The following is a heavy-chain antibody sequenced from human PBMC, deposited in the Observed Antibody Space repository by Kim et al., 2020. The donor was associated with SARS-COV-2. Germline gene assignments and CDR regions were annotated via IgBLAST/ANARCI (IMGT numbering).Heavy chain of an antibody. V-gene: IGHV4-31*03. CDR3: ARDHGSGSYPRGYFDY. CDR1: GGSISSGGYY. D-gene: IGHD3-10*01. J-gene: IGHJ4*02. CDR2: IYYSGST. Sequence: TLSLTCTVSGGSISSGGYYWSWIRQHPGKGLEWIGYIYYSGSTYYNPSLKSRVTISVDTSKNQFSLKLSSVTAADTAVYYCARDHGSGSYPRGYFDYWGQGTLVTVSS.